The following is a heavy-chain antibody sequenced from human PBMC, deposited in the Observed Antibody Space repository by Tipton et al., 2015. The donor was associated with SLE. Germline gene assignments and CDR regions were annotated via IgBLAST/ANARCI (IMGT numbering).Heavy chain of an antibody. CDR3: ARHAGDYAYFDS. V-gene: IGHV4-59*08. CDR1: GGSITSHY. CDR2: IYDSGST. Sequence: TLSLTCTVSGGSITSHYWSWIRQPPGRGLEWIGYIYDSGSTSYNPSLKSRVTISEDTSKQQFSLKLTSLTAADTAVYYCARHAGDYAYFDSWGQGILVTVSS. J-gene: IGHJ4*02. D-gene: IGHD4-17*01.